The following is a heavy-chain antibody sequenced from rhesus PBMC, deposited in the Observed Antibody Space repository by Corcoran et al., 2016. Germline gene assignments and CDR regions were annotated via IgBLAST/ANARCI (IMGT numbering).Heavy chain of an antibody. CDR2: VDPVYGEI. V-gene: IGHV1-156*01. CDR3: ARGITGTTGLDY. D-gene: IGHD1-26*01. J-gene: IGHJ4*01. Sequence: EVQLVQSGAEVKKPGSSVKFSCKVSGYTFTELSIHWVRQAPGKGLEWMGGVDPVYGEIIHAEKFQGRVTMTEDTSTDTAYMELSSLRSEDTAVYYCARGITGTTGLDYWGQGVLVTVSS. CDR1: GYTFTELS.